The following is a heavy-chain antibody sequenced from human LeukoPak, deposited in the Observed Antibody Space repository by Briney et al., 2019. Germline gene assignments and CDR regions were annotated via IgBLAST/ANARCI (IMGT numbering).Heavy chain of an antibody. J-gene: IGHJ4*02. V-gene: IGHV3-7*01. CDR3: ARKNGLDY. Sequence: GGCLRLSCAASGVTFSSYGMHCVRQAPGKGLEWVANIKQDGSEKYYVDSVKGRFTISRDNAKNSLYLQMNSLRAEDTAVYYCARKNGLDYWGQGTLVTVSS. CDR2: IKQDGSEK. CDR1: GVTFSSYG.